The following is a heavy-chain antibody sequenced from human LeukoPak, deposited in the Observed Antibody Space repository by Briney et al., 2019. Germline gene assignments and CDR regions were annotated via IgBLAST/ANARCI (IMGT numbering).Heavy chain of an antibody. Sequence: PGGPLRLSCAASGFTFSSYWMHWVRQAPGEGLVWVSRINSDGSSTSYADSVKGRFTISRDNAKNTLYLQMNSLRAEDTAVYYCARGPPDFWSGYSLDYWGQGTLVTVSS. D-gene: IGHD3-3*01. J-gene: IGHJ4*02. CDR1: GFTFSSYW. CDR2: INSDGSST. CDR3: ARGPPDFWSGYSLDY. V-gene: IGHV3-74*01.